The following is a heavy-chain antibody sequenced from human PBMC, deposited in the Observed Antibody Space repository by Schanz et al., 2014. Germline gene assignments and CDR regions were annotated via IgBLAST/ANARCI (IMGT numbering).Heavy chain of an antibody. CDR2: INSVGSNT. Sequence: EVQLVQSGGGLVQPGGSLRLSCAASGFTFRSHWMHWVRQDPGKGPVWVARINSVGSNTDYADSVTGRFNISRDSAKSTLYLQMNTLRAEDTAVSYCARKMKVGVYGGRGDDSRDIWGQGTMVTVSS. D-gene: IGHD3-22*01. CDR3: ARKMKVGVYGGRGDDSRDI. J-gene: IGHJ3*02. CDR1: GFTFRSHW. V-gene: IGHV3-74*01.